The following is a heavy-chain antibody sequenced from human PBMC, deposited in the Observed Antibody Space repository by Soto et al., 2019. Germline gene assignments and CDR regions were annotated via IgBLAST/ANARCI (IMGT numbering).Heavy chain of an antibody. CDR3: ASGLELHYYYGMDV. J-gene: IGHJ6*02. D-gene: IGHD1-7*01. Sequence: QVQLVQSGAEVKKPGSSVKVSCKASGGTFSSYAISWVRQAPGQGLEWMGGIIPIFGTANYAQKFQGRVTITADESTSTAYMERSSLRSEDTDGYYCASGLELHYYYGMDVWGQGTTVTVSS. CDR1: GGTFSSYA. V-gene: IGHV1-69*12. CDR2: IIPIFGTA.